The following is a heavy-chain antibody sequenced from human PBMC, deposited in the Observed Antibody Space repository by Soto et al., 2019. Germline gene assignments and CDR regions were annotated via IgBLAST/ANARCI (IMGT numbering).Heavy chain of an antibody. CDR1: GGTFSSYT. V-gene: IGHV1-69*04. CDR2: IIPILGIA. Sequence: SVKVSCKASGGTFSSYTISWVRQAPGQGLEWMGRIIPILGIANYAQKYQGRVTITADKSTSTAYMELSSLRSEDTAVYYCVIEAPGIAVAVLTQDAFDIWGQGTMVTVSS. J-gene: IGHJ3*02. D-gene: IGHD6-19*01. CDR3: VIEAPGIAVAVLTQDAFDI.